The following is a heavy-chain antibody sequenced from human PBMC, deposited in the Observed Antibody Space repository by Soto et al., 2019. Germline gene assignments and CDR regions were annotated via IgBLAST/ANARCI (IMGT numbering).Heavy chain of an antibody. D-gene: IGHD3-22*01. CDR2: IIPIFGTA. CDR3: AKYYYDSSGYYSDHYYGMDV. V-gene: IGHV1-69*13. CDR1: GGTFSSYA. Sequence: SVKVSCKASGGTFSSYAISWVRQAPGQGLEWMGGIIPIFGTANYAQKFQGRVTITADESTSTAYMELSSLRSEDTAVYYCAKYYYDSSGYYSDHYYGMDVWGQGTTVTVSS. J-gene: IGHJ6*02.